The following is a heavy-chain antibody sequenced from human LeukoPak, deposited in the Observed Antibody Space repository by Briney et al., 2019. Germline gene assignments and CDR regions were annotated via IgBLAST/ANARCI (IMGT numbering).Heavy chain of an antibody. Sequence: PGGSLRLSCAASGFAFSGYAMHWVRQAPGKGLEWVAVISYDGSNKFYVDSVKGRFTISRDDPKNTLYLQMNSLRAEDTAVYYCARDRETWYFDFWGQGTLVTVSS. CDR2: ISYDGSNK. V-gene: IGHV3-30-3*01. J-gene: IGHJ4*02. CDR3: ARDRETWYFDF. CDR1: GFAFSGYA.